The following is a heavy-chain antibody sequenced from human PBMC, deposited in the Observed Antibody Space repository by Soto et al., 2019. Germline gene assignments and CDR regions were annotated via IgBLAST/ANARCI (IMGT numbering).Heavy chain of an antibody. CDR3: ARHVLWFGELLAALKYYYAYHGMDV. Sequence: SVKVSCKASGGTFSSYAISWVRQAPGQGLEWMGGIIPIFGTANYAQKFQGRVTITADKSTSTAYMELSSLRSEDTAVYYCARHVLWFGELLAALKYYYAYHGMDVWGQGTTVTVSS. CDR1: GGTFSSYA. D-gene: IGHD3-10*01. J-gene: IGHJ6*02. V-gene: IGHV1-69*06. CDR2: IIPIFGTA.